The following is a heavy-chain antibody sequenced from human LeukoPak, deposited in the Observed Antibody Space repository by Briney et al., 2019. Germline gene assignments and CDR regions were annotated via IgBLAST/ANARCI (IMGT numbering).Heavy chain of an antibody. Sequence: PGGSLRLSCAASGFTFGSYSMNWVRQAPGKGLEWVSYISSGTSDKYYADSVKGRFTISRDNAKNSLYLQMNSLRAEDTAVYYCARLKDQLDYWGQGTLVTVSS. V-gene: IGHV3-48*01. J-gene: IGHJ4*02. CDR2: ISSGTSDK. CDR1: GFTFGSYS. CDR3: ARLKDQLDY.